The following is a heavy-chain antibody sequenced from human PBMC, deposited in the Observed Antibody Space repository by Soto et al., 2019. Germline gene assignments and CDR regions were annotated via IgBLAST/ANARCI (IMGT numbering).Heavy chain of an antibody. V-gene: IGHV1-69*01. CDR1: GGTFSSYA. CDR2: IIPIFGTA. Sequence: QVQPVQSGAEVKKPGSSVKVSCKASGGTFSSYAISWVRQAPGQGLEWMGGIIPIFGTANYAQKIQGRVPRTVVHSTSTSYMDLSSLRSEDTAVYYFARVNGTLNYDFWGVLPNYYYYGMDVWCQGTTVTVSS. J-gene: IGHJ6*02. CDR3: ARVNGTLNYDFWGVLPNYYYYGMDV. D-gene: IGHD3-3*01.